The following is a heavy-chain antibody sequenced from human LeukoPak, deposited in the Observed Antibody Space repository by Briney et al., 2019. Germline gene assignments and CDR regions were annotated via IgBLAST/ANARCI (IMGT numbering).Heavy chain of an antibody. Sequence: GGSLRLSCAASGFTFSSYWMSWVRQAPGKGLEWVANIKQDGSEKYYVDSVKGRFTISRDNAKNSLYLQMNSLRAEDTAVYYCARARSKSGGGQYYFDYWGQGILVTVSS. CDR3: ARARSKSGGGQYYFDY. CDR1: GFTFSSYW. D-gene: IGHD3-16*01. CDR2: IKQDGSEK. V-gene: IGHV3-7*01. J-gene: IGHJ4*02.